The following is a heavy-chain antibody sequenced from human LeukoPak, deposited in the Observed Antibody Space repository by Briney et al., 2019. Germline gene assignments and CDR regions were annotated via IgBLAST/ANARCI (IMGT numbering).Heavy chain of an antibody. Sequence: SETLSLTCGVYGGSFSGYYWSWIRQPPGKGLEWIGEINHSGSTNYNPSLKSRVTISVDTSKNQFSLQLNSVTPEDTAVYYCARELSSSSYYYGMDVWGQGTTVTVSS. CDR1: GGSFSGYY. CDR2: INHSGST. V-gene: IGHV4-34*01. CDR3: ARELSSSSYYYGMDV. D-gene: IGHD6-13*01. J-gene: IGHJ6*02.